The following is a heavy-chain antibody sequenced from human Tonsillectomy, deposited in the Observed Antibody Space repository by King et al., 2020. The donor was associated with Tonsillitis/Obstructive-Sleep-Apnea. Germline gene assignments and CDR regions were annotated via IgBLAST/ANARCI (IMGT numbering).Heavy chain of an antibody. J-gene: IGHJ4*02. CDR3: AKDRSSSWTFDY. CDR2: ISYDGSKI. CDR1: GFTFSSYG. V-gene: IGHV3-30*18. Sequence: HVQLVESGGGVVQPGRSLRLSSAASGFTFSSYGMHWVRQAPGKGLEWVAIISYDGSKIYYADSVKGRFTISRDNSKNTLYLQMNSLRGEDTALYYCAKDRSSSWTFDYLGQGTLVTVSS. D-gene: IGHD6-13*01.